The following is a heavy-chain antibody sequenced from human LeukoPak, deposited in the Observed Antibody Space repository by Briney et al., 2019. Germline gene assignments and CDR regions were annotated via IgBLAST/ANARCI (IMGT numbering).Heavy chain of an antibody. CDR3: ARRYYYYYYMDV. Sequence: SETLSLTCAVYGGSFSGYYWSWIRQPPGKGLEWIGEINHSGSTNYNPSLKSRVTISVDTSKNQFSLKLSSVTAADTAVYYCARRYYYYYYMDVWGKGTTVTVFS. CDR1: GGSFSGYY. V-gene: IGHV4-34*01. CDR2: INHSGST. J-gene: IGHJ6*03.